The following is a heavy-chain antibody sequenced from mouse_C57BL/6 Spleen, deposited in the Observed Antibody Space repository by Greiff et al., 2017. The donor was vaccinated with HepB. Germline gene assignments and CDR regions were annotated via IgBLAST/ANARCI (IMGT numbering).Heavy chain of an antibody. CDR1: GYTFTDYN. CDR2: INPNNGGT. J-gene: IGHJ4*01. V-gene: IGHV1-18*01. D-gene: IGHD1-1*01. Sequence: VHVKQSGPELVKPGASVKIPCKASGYTFTDYNMDWVKQSHGKSLEWIGDINPNNGGTIYNQKFKGKATLTVEKSSSTAYMELRSLTSEDTAVYYCARRDYYGSSWSPYAMDYWGQGTSVTVSS. CDR3: ARRDYYGSSWSPYAMDY.